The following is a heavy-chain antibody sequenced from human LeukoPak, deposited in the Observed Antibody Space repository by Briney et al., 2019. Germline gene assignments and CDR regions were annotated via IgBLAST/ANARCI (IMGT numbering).Heavy chain of an antibody. CDR3: ARGKSGMAYFDY. D-gene: IGHD5-18*01. J-gene: IGHJ4*02. CDR1: GFTFSSYS. Sequence: GGSLRLSCAASGFTFSSYSMNRVRQAPGKGLEWLSYITSSSTVQYADSVKGRFTISRDNAKNSLYLQMNSLRAEDTAVYYCARGKSGMAYFDYWGQGTLVTVSS. CDR2: ITSSSTV. V-gene: IGHV3-48*01.